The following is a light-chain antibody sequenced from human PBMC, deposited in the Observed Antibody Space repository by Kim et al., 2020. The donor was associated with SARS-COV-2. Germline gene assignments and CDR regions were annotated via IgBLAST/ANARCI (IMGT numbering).Light chain of an antibody. V-gene: IGLV2-11*03. CDR1: SSDVGSYNY. CDR2: DVS. CDR3: SSFAGRYTIV. Sequence: GHSVTISCTGTSSDVGSYNYVSWYQQHPGKAPKLMIYDVSNRPSGVSNRFSGSKSGNTASLTISGLQAEDEADYYCSSFAGRYTIVFGGGTKVTVL. J-gene: IGLJ2*01.